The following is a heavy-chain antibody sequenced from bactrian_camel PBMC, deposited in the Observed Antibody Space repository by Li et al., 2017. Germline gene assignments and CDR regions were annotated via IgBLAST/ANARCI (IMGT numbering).Heavy chain of an antibody. V-gene: IGHV3S63*01. CDR3: AGDRFCRRDYD. CDR1: GFAFDSD. CDR2: ISSDGRT. Sequence: HVQLVESGGGSVQAGGSLRLSCTASGFAFDSDMGWFRLAPGNECELVSTISSDGRTYYSDSVRGRFTISRDNAKNTVSLQTNGLKPEDTAMYFCAGDRFCRRDYDWGQGTQVTVS. D-gene: IGHD1*01. J-gene: IGHJ4*01.